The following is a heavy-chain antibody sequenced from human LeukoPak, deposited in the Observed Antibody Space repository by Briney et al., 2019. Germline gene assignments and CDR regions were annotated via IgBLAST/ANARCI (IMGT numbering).Heavy chain of an antibody. V-gene: IGHV3-7*01. D-gene: IGHD3-16*01. Sequence: GGSLRLSCAASGFTFSDSWMSWFRQAPGKGLEWVANMNQDGSDKDYVDSVKGRFTISRDNARNSLYLQMGSLRAEDTAVYYCATYTHWVAGDVWGQGTTVTVSS. CDR2: MNQDGSDK. CDR1: GFTFSDSW. J-gene: IGHJ6*02. CDR3: ATYTHWVAGDV.